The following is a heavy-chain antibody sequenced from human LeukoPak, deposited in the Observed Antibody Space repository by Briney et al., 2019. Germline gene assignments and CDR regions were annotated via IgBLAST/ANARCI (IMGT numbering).Heavy chain of an antibody. V-gene: IGHV5-51*01. Sequence: GESLKISCKGSGYSFTSYWIGWVRQMPGKGLEWMGIIYPGESDTRYSPSFQGQVTISADKSSSTAYLQWSSRKASDTAMYYCVRPLEEYYDILTGYYFDAFDIWGQGTMVTVSS. J-gene: IGHJ3*02. CDR2: IYPGESDT. D-gene: IGHD3-9*01. CDR3: VRPLEEYYDILTGYYFDAFDI. CDR1: GYSFTSYW.